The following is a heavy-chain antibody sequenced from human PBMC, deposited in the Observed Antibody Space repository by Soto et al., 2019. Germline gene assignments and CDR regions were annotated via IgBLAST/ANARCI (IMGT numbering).Heavy chain of an antibody. D-gene: IGHD1-1*01. CDR2: IVPIFGTA. J-gene: IGHJ4*02. CDR1: GGTFSSYA. Sequence: SVKVSCKASGGTFSSYAISWVRQAPGQGLEWMGGIVPIFGTANYAQKFQGRVTITADESTSTAYMELSSLRSEDTAVYYCARYCPRCTNWNPGYYFDYWGQGNLVTVSS. CDR3: ARYCPRCTNWNPGYYFDY. V-gene: IGHV1-69*13.